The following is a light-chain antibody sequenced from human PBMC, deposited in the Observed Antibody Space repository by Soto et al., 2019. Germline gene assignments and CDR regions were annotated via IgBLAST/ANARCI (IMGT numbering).Light chain of an antibody. CDR1: ESIYSW. V-gene: IGKV1-5*03. CDR3: QEYNTNYRT. J-gene: IGKJ1*01. CDR2: KTS. Sequence: IQMTQSPSTLSASVGDTVTITCRASESIYSWLAWYKQIPGKAPQLLIYKTSTLQSGVSPRFSGSGSGAEYTLTISSLQPDDFSTYYCQEYNTNYRTFGQGTRV.